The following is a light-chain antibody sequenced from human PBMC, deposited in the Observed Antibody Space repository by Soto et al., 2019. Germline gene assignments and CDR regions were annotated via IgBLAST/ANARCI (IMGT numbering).Light chain of an antibody. J-gene: IGLJ3*02. V-gene: IGLV1-51*01. Sequence: QSVLTQPPSVSAAPGQRVPISCSGSSSSIGTHYVAWYQQVPGTPPKLLIYDNNKRPSGTPDRFSGSKSGTSATLGITGLQTGDEADYYCGTWDTGLVWVFGGGTKLTVL. CDR1: SSSIGTHY. CDR3: GTWDTGLVWV. CDR2: DNN.